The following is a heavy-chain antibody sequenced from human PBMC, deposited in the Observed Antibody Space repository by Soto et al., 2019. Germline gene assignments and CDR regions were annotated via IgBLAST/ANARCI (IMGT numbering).Heavy chain of an antibody. CDR1: GFTPGRYG. D-gene: IGHD3-10*01. CDR3: AKDRDYPRDYFHY. Sequence: PGGSLRLSCAASGFTPGRYGMSWVRQAPGKGLEWVSAVSPNGQGIYYADSVRGRFTISRDFSKNTVFLHMDSLRAEDTAVYYCAKDRDYPRDYFHYWGQGTLVTVSS. J-gene: IGHJ4*02. V-gene: IGHV3-23*01. CDR2: VSPNGQGI.